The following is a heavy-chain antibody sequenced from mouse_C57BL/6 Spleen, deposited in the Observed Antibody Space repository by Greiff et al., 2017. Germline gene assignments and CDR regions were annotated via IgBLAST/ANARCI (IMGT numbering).Heavy chain of an antibody. J-gene: IGHJ2*01. CDR2: INPSTGGT. Sequence: DVKLVESGPELVKPGASVKISCKASGYSFTGYYMNWVKQSPEKSLEWIGEINPSTGGTTYNQKFKAKATLTVDKSSSTAYMQLKSLTSEDSAVYYCAKRDGYYGSFDYWGQGTTLTVSS. V-gene: IGHV1-42*01. CDR3: AKRDGYYGSFDY. D-gene: IGHD2-3*01. CDR1: GYSFTGYY.